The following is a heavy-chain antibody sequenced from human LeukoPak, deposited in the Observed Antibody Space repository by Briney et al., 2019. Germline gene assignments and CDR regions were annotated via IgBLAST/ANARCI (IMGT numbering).Heavy chain of an antibody. Sequence: SGGSLRLPCAASGFTFSSYGMHWVRQAPGKGLEWVAVIWYDGSNEYYADSVKGRFTISRDNSKNTLYLQMNSLRAEDTAVYYCAKDPDSDSSGYYYDDAFDIWGQGTMVTVSS. CDR3: AKDPDSDSSGYYYDDAFDI. J-gene: IGHJ3*02. V-gene: IGHV3-33*06. CDR2: IWYDGSNE. CDR1: GFTFSSYG. D-gene: IGHD3-22*01.